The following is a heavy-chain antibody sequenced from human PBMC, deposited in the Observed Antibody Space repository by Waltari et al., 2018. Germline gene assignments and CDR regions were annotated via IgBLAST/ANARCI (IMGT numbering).Heavy chain of an antibody. CDR3: ARTCIAVAGTNWFDP. D-gene: IGHD6-19*01. CDR2: IKQDGSEK. J-gene: IGHJ5*02. V-gene: IGHV3-7*01. CDR1: GFTFSSYW. Sequence: EVQLVESGGGLVQPGGSLRLSCAASGFTFSSYWMSWVRQAQGKGLEWVANIKQDGSEKYYVDSVKGRFTISRDNAKNSLYLQMNSLRAEDTAVYYCARTCIAVAGTNWFDPWGQGTLVTVSS.